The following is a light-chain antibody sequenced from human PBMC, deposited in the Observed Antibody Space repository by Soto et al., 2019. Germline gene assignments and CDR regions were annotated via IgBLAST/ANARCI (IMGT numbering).Light chain of an antibody. CDR2: DVT. J-gene: IGLJ1*01. Sequence: SVLTQPRPLFGSPGQSVTISCTGTSSDVGAYNYVSWYRQHPGKAPKLIIYDVTKRPSGVPARFSGSKSDNTASLTISGLQADDEADYFCCSYAGSSTSFVIGGGTKVTVL. V-gene: IGLV2-11*01. CDR3: CSYAGSSTSFV. CDR1: SSDVGAYNY.